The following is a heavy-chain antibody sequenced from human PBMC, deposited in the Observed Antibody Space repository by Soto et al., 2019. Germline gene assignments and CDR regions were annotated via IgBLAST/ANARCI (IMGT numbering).Heavy chain of an antibody. CDR3: ARDRVAGIWGDALDI. CDR2: INPYNANT. V-gene: IGHV1-18*04. J-gene: IGHJ3*02. D-gene: IGHD3-16*01. Sequence: ASVKVSCKTSGYTFTNHGINWVRQAPGQGLEWMGWINPYNANTNYAQKLQGRVTMTTDTSTSIAYMDLRSLTSDDTAVYYCARDRVAGIWGDALDIWGQGTMVTV. CDR1: GYTFTNHG.